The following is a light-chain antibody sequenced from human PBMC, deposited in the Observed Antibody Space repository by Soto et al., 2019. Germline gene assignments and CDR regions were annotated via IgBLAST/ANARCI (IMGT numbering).Light chain of an antibody. CDR1: QSVSNNY. V-gene: IGKV3-20*01. J-gene: IGKJ1*01. Sequence: EIVLTKSPGTLSLSQGERATLSCRASQSVSNNYLAWYQQKPGQAPRLLIYGASNRATGIPDRFSGSGSGTDFTLTISRLEPEDFAVYYCQQYCSSGTFGQGTKVDIK. CDR3: QQYCSSGT. CDR2: GAS.